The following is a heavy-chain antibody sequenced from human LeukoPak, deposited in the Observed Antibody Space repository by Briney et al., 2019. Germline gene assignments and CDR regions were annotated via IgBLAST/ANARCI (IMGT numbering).Heavy chain of an antibody. V-gene: IGHV3-23*01. CDR1: GFTFSSYA. CDR2: ISGSGGST. Sequence: PGGSLRLSCAASGFTFSSYAMSWVRQAPGKGLEWVSAISGSGGSTYYADSVKGRFTISRDNSKNTLYLQMNSLRAEDTAVYYCAKDSGYYDFWSASYYYYYMDVWGKGTTVTVSS. J-gene: IGHJ6*03. D-gene: IGHD3-3*01. CDR3: AKDSGYYDFWSASYYYYYMDV.